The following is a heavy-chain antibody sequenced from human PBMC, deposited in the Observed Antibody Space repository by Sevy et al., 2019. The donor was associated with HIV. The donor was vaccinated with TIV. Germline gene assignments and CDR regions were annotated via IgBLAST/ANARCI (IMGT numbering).Heavy chain of an antibody. Sequence: GGSLRLSCAASGFTFRSYAMNWVRQAPGKGLEWVSCISGSGGNTYYADSVKGRFTISRDNSKNTLYLQMNSLRAEDTAVYSCAKDYYDGSGYYSQGAFDIRGQGTMVTVSS. D-gene: IGHD3-22*01. CDR3: AKDYYDGSGYYSQGAFDI. CDR2: ISGSGGNT. CDR1: GFTFRSYA. J-gene: IGHJ3*02. V-gene: IGHV3-23*01.